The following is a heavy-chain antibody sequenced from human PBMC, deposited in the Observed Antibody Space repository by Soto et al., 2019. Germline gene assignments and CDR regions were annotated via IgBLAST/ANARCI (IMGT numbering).Heavy chain of an antibody. Sequence: PSETLSLTCAVSGGSLSSSAYSWSWIRQPPGKGLEWIGFIYQSGSTYYNPSLKSRVTMSLDRPKKQFSLKLSSVTAADTAVYYCARELLFYDSDGFSWDDAFDIWGQGTMVTVSS. CDR2: IYQSGST. D-gene: IGHD3-22*01. V-gene: IGHV4-30-2*01. CDR1: GGSLSSSAYS. J-gene: IGHJ3*02. CDR3: ARELLFYDSDGFSWDDAFDI.